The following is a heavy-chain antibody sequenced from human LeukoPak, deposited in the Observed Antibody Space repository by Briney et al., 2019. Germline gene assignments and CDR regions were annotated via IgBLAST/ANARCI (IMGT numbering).Heavy chain of an antibody. J-gene: IGHJ6*03. Sequence: SETLSLTCTVSGGSISSYYWSWIRQPPGKGLEWIGYIYYSGSTNYNPSLKSRVTISVDTSKNQFSLKLSSVTAADTAVYYCARAPNRWLHYYYYYYYMDVWGKGTTVTISS. V-gene: IGHV4-59*01. CDR1: GGSISSYY. CDR2: IYYSGST. D-gene: IGHD3-22*01. CDR3: ARAPNRWLHYYYYYYYMDV.